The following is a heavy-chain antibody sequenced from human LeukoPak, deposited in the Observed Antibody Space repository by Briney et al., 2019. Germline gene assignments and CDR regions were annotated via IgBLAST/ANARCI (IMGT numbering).Heavy chain of an antibody. CDR3: ARTLGY. CDR1: GFNSEDHA. CDR2: IYWSSSGT. V-gene: IGHV3-9*02. J-gene: IGHJ4*02. Sequence: PGGSLRLSCVVSGFNSEDHAMHWVRQAPGKGLEWVSGIYWSSSGTGYADSVKGRFTVSRDSAKNSLYLQMNSLRAEDTAVYYCARTLGYWGQGTLVTVSS. D-gene: IGHD3-16*01.